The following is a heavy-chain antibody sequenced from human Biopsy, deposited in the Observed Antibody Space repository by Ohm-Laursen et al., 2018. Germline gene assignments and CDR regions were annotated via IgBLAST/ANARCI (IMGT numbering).Heavy chain of an antibody. CDR1: GDSVTKYY. D-gene: IGHD4-11*01. CDR2: IYYSVMT. V-gene: IGHV4-59*02. J-gene: IGHJ6*02. Sequence: ETLSLTCTVSGDSVTKYYWSWIRQPPGKGLEWIGHIYYSVMTNYNPSLQSRVSISVDTSRNQVSLTLSSVTAADTAVYYCARDSGILNYGNFKYYHYYGMDVWGQGAKVTVSS. CDR3: ARDSGILNYGNFKYYHYYGMDV.